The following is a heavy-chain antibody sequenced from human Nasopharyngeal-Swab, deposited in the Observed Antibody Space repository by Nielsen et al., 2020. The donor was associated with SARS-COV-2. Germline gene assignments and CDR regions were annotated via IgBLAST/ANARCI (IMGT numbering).Heavy chain of an antibody. J-gene: IGHJ6*01. CDR3: ARDRVGAHYYYYGMDV. CDR1: GFTFSSYS. Sequence: GESLKISCAASGFTFSSYSMNWVRQAPGKVLEWVSSLSSSSSYIYYADSVKGRFTISRDNAKNSLYLQMHSLRAEDTAVYYCARDRVGAHYYYYGMDVWGQGTTVTVSS. V-gene: IGHV3-21*01. D-gene: IGHD1-26*01. CDR2: LSSSSSYI.